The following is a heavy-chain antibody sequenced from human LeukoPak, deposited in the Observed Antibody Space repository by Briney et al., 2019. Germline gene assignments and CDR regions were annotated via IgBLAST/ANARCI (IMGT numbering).Heavy chain of an antibody. CDR1: GGSISSSGYF. J-gene: IGHJ4*02. CDR3: ATWRTAKTGFDY. Sequence: SSETLSLTCTVSGGSISSSGYFWGWIRQPPGKGLEWIGSMSFSGSTYYNPSLKSRVTISVDKSKNQFSLNLSSVTAADMAVYYCATWRTAKTGFDYWGQGTLVTVSS. CDR2: MSFSGST. D-gene: IGHD1-1*01. V-gene: IGHV4-39*01.